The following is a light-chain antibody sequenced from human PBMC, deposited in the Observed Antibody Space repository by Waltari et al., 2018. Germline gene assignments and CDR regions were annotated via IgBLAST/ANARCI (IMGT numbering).Light chain of an antibody. Sequence: DIQLTQSPSFLSASVGDRVTITCRASQGISSYLAWYQQKPGKAPKLLIYAASTLQSGVPSRFSGSRSGTEVTLTISSLQPEDFATYYCQQLNSYPPTFGGGTKVEIK. CDR1: QGISSY. V-gene: IGKV1-9*01. CDR2: AAS. J-gene: IGKJ4*01. CDR3: QQLNSYPPT.